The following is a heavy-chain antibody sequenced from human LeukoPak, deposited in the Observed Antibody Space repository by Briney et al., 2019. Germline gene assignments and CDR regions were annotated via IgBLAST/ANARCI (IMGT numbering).Heavy chain of an antibody. J-gene: IGHJ4*02. CDR1: GGSFSGYY. D-gene: IGHD6-13*01. CDR2: INHSGST. CDR3: ARGHSSSWYGVDY. Sequence: SETLSLTCAVYGGSFSGYYWSWIRQPPGKGLEWIGEINHSGSTNYNPSLKSRVTISVDTSKNQFSLQLSSVTAADTAVYYCARGHSSSWYGVDYWGQGTLVTVSS. V-gene: IGHV4-34*01.